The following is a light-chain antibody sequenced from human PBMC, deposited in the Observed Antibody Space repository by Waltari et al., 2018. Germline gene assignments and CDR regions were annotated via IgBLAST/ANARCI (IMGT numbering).Light chain of an antibody. V-gene: IGKV1-39*01. CDR2: AAS. Sequence: DIQMTQSPSSLSASVGDRVPITCRASQSISSYLNWYQQKPGKAPKLLIYAASSLQSGVPSRFSGSGSGTDFTLTISSLQPEDFATYYCQQSYSTLTWTFGQGTKEEIK. CDR3: QQSYSTLTWT. CDR1: QSISSY. J-gene: IGKJ1*01.